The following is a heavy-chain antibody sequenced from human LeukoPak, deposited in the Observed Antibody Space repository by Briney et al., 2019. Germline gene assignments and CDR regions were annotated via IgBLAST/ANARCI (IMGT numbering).Heavy chain of an antibody. V-gene: IGHV3-9*01. CDR1: GFTFYDYA. D-gene: IGHD6-6*01. Sequence: GGSLRLSCAASGFTFYDYAMHWVREAPGKGMEWVSGISWNSGSIGYADSVKGRFTISRDNAKNSLFLQMNSLRAEDTAVYYCARDFTTSSTAYLHHWGQGTLVTVSS. CDR3: ARDFTTSSTAYLHH. J-gene: IGHJ1*01. CDR2: ISWNSGSI.